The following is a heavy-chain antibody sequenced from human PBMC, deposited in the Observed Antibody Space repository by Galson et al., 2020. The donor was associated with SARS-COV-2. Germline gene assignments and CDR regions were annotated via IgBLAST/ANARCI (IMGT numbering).Heavy chain of an antibody. V-gene: IGHV5-51*01. CDR1: GYSFTSYW. J-gene: IGHJ6*02. CDR2: IYPGDSNT. CDR3: AKEVWVGNYYYGMDV. D-gene: IGHD2-15*01. Sequence: GGSLRLSCKGSGYSFTSYWIGWVRQMPGKGLEWMGNIYPGDSNTRYSPSFQGQVTISADRSISTAYLQWSSLKASDTAMYYCAKEVWVGNYYYGMDVWGQGTTVTVSS.